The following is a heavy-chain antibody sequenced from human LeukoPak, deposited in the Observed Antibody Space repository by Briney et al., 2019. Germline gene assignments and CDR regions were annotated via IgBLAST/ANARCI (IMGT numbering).Heavy chain of an antibody. CDR2: IWYDGSNK. D-gene: IGHD3-22*01. Sequence: PGRSLRLSCAASGLTFSSYGMHWVRQAPGKGLEWVAVIWYDGSNKYYADSVKGRFTISRDNSKNPLYLQMNSLRAEDTAVYYCARDRDSSGYYYESTPFDYWGQGTLVTVSS. J-gene: IGHJ4*02. CDR1: GLTFSSYG. CDR3: ARDRDSSGYYYESTPFDY. V-gene: IGHV3-33*01.